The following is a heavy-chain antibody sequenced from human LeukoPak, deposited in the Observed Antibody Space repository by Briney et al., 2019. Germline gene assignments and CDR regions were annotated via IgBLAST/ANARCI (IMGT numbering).Heavy chain of an antibody. J-gene: IGHJ4*02. CDR2: INYCGTT. D-gene: IGHD7-27*01. V-gene: IGHV4-39*07. CDR3: ARERLTGDLDY. Sequence: SETLSLTCTVSGGSISSSNYYWGWIRQPPGKGLEWIGSINYCGTTYYNPSLKSRVTISVDTSKNQFSLKLSSVTAADTAVYYCARERLTGDLDYWGQGTLVTVSS. CDR1: GGSISSSNYY.